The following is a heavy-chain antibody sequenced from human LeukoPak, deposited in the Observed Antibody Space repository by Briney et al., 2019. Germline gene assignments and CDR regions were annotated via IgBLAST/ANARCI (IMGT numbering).Heavy chain of an antibody. CDR1: GGSISSYY. Sequence: PSETLSLTCTVSGGSISSYYWSWIRQPSGKGLEWIGYIYYSGSTNYNPSLKSRVTISVDTSKNQFSLKLSSVTAADTAVYYCARGVEMATSFDYWGQGTLVTVSS. CDR2: IYYSGST. V-gene: IGHV4-59*01. CDR3: ARGVEMATSFDY. J-gene: IGHJ4*02. D-gene: IGHD5-24*01.